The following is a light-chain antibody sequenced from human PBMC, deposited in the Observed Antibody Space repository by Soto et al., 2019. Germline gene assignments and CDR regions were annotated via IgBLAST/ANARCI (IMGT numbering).Light chain of an antibody. CDR3: QQYNNWPRT. V-gene: IGKV3-15*01. CDR2: GAS. CDR1: QSVSNN. J-gene: IGKJ1*01. Sequence: EIVMTQSPATLSVSPGERATLSCRASQSVSNNLAWYQQKPGQAPRLLIYGASTRATGISARFSGSGSGTEFTPTISSLQSEDFAVYYCQQYNNWPRTFGQGTKVEIK.